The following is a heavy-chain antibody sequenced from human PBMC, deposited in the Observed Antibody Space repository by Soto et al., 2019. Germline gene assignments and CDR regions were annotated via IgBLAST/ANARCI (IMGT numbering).Heavy chain of an antibody. D-gene: IGHD3-22*01. V-gene: IGHV4-59*01. Sequence: SETLSLTCTVSGGSISSYYWSWIRQPPGKGLEWIGYIYYSGSTNYNPSLKSRVTISVDTSKNQFSLKLSSVTAADAAVYYCARTYYYDSSGYFDAFDIWGQGTMVTVSS. CDR2: IYYSGST. CDR3: ARTYYYDSSGYFDAFDI. J-gene: IGHJ3*02. CDR1: GGSISSYY.